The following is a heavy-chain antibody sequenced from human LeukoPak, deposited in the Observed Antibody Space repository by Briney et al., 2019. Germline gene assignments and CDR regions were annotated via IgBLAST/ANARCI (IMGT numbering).Heavy chain of an antibody. D-gene: IGHD5/OR15-5a*01. J-gene: IGHJ4*02. CDR2: VSADNYNT. CDR1: GYTFNNYD. CDR3: ARDRRGYSLYDSEGFDY. Sequence: GASVKVSCKASGYTFNNYDISWLRQAPGQGPQWMGWVSADNYNTKYAQKFEGRVTMTLNRSVGTAYMEVTSMRYDDTAVYYGARDRRGYSLYDSEGFDYWGQGTLVTVSS. V-gene: IGHV1-18*04.